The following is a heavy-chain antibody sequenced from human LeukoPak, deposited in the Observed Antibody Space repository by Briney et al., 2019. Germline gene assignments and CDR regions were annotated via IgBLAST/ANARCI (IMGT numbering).Heavy chain of an antibody. J-gene: IGHJ4*02. V-gene: IGHV4-30-4*01. CDR1: GGSITSDDYS. D-gene: IGHD4-11*01. CDR2: IYYSGNT. Sequence: PSETLSLTCTVSGGSITSDDYSWSWIRQPPGKGLGWIGYIYYSGNTYYNPSLKSRVTISVDTSKNQFSLKLSSVTAAGTAVYYCARTYIDYLPLWGQGTLVTVSS. CDR3: ARTYIDYLPL.